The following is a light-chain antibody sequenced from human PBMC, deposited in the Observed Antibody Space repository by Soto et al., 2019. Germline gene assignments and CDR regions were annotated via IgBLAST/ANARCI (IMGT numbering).Light chain of an antibody. CDR2: DAS. V-gene: IGKV3-20*01. Sequence: EIVLTQSPGTLSLSPGERATLSCWASQIVGKSYLAWYQQKPGQAPRLLIYDASVRATGVSDRFSGSGSGTDFTLTINSLQSEDFALYYCQEYDNWPLWTFGQGTKVEVK. CDR1: QIVGKSY. CDR3: QEYDNWPLWT. J-gene: IGKJ1*01.